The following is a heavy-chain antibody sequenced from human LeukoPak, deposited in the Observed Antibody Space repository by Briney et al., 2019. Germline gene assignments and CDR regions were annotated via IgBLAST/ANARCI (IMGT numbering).Heavy chain of an antibody. D-gene: IGHD3-9*01. CDR2: INWNGGNT. Sequence: GSLRLSCAGSGFRFDNYGMTWVRQSPGKGLEWVSGINWNGGNTYYADSVKGRFTISRDNSKNTLYLQMNSLRAEDTAVYYCAKDNRKYYDILTGPNWFDPWGQGTLVTVSS. CDR3: AKDNRKYYDILTGPNWFDP. CDR1: GFRFDNYG. J-gene: IGHJ5*02. V-gene: IGHV3-23*01.